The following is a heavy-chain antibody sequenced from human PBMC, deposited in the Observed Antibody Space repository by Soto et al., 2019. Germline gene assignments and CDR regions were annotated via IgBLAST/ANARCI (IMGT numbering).Heavy chain of an antibody. CDR3: ASQWLRFFYYYYGMDV. Sequence: GGALRRSCAASGFTFSSYAMSWVRQAPGKGLEWGSAISGSGVSTYYADSVKGRFTISRDNSKNTLYLQMNSLRAEDTAVYYCASQWLRFFYYYYGMDVWGQGTTVTVSS. CDR1: GFTFSSYA. CDR2: ISGSGVST. D-gene: IGHD5-12*01. V-gene: IGHV3-23*01. J-gene: IGHJ6*02.